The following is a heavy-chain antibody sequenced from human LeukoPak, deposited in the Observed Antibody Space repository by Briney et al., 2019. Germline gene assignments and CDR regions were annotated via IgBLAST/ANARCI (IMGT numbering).Heavy chain of an antibody. V-gene: IGHV3-23*01. J-gene: IGHJ4*02. CDR1: GFTFSSYA. Sequence: GGSLRLSCAASGFTFSSYAMSWVRQAPGKGLERVSAISCSGGSTYYADSVKGRFTISRDNSKNTLYLQMNSLRAEDTAVYYCARDRRRRYYDSSGYFDYWGQGTLVTVSS. CDR2: ISCSGGST. D-gene: IGHD3-22*01. CDR3: ARDRRRRYYDSSGYFDY.